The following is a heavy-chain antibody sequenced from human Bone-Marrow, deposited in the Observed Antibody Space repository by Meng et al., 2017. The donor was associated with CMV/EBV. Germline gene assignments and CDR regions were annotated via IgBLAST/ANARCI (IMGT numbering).Heavy chain of an antibody. CDR2: IYSGGST. CDR1: GFTVSSNY. J-gene: IGHJ4*02. D-gene: IGHD6-6*01. V-gene: IGHV3-53*01. Sequence: GESLKISCAASGFTVSSNYMSWVRQAPGKGLEWVSVIYSGGSTYYADSVKGRFTISRDNSKNTLYLQMNSLRAEDTAVYYCARGASLDYWGQGTQVTVSS. CDR3: ARGASLDY.